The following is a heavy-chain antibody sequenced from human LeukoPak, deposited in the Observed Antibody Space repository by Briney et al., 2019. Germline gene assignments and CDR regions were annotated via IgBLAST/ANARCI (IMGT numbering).Heavy chain of an antibody. J-gene: IGHJ6*02. CDR1: GGTFSSYA. D-gene: IGHD6-13*01. Sequence: ASVKVSCKASGGTFSSYAISWVRQAPGQGLEWMGGIIPIFGTANYAQKFQGRVTITADESTSTAYMGLSSLRSEDTAVYYCARDRIAAAPKYYYYYGMDVWGQGTTVTVSS. V-gene: IGHV1-69*13. CDR2: IIPIFGTA. CDR3: ARDRIAAAPKYYYYYGMDV.